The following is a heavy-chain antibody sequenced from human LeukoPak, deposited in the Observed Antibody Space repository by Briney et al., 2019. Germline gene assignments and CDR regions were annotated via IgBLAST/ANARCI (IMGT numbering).Heavy chain of an antibody. V-gene: IGHV4-34*01. CDR1: GGSFSGNY. D-gene: IGHD3-10*01. Sequence: PSETLSLTCGVYGGSFSGNYWSWIRRPPGKGLEWIGEINHSGSTNYNPSLKSRVTISVDTSKNQFSLKVSSVTAADTAVYYCARHYGSESYYDYWGQGTLVTVSS. CDR2: INHSGST. CDR3: ARHYGSESYYDY. J-gene: IGHJ4*02.